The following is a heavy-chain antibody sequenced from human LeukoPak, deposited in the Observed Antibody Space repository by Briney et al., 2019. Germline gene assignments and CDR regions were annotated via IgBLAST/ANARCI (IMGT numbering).Heavy chain of an antibody. CDR1: GYTFTNYG. D-gene: IGHD3-22*01. Sequence: ASVKASCKASGYTFTNYGMSWVRQAPGQGLEWMGWISAYNGNTKYAQRLQGRVTMTTGTSTSTAYMELRSLRSDDTAVYYCARDINYYYDSSGYNDYFDYWGQGTLVTVSS. V-gene: IGHV1-18*01. J-gene: IGHJ4*02. CDR2: ISAYNGNT. CDR3: ARDINYYYDSSGYNDYFDY.